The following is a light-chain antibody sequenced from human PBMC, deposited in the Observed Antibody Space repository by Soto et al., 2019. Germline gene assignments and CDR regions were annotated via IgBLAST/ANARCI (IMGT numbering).Light chain of an antibody. CDR3: QQYKTWRT. Sequence: EIVMTQSPGTLSVSPGARVTLSCRASRSVSSHLAWYQQKPGQAPRLLIYGASTRATGIPARFSGSGSGTEFTLTISSLQSEDFALYYCQQYKTWRTFGQGTKVEIK. V-gene: IGKV3-15*01. J-gene: IGKJ1*01. CDR1: RSVSSH. CDR2: GAS.